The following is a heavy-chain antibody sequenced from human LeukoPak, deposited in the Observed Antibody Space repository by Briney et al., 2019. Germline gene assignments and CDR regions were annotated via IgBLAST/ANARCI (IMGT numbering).Heavy chain of an antibody. J-gene: IGHJ4*02. CDR1: GGSISSGDYY. CDR2: IYYSGST. D-gene: IGHD2-2*02. Sequence: SETLSLTCTVSGGSISSGDYYRSWIRQPPGKGLEWIGYIYYSGSTYYNPSLKSRATISVDTSKNPFSLKLSSVTAADTAVYYCARGGGRDIVVVPAAISRHYYFDYWGQGTLVTVSS. V-gene: IGHV4-30-4*08. CDR3: ARGGGRDIVVVPAAISRHYYFDY.